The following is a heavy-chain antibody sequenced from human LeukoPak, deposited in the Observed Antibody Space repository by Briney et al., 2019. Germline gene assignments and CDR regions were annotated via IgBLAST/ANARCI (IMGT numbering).Heavy chain of an antibody. Sequence: SETLSLTCTVSGGSISSYYWSWIRQPPGKGLEWIGYIYYSGSTNYNPSLKSRVTISVDTSKNQLSLKLSSVTAADTAVYYCARGETMVRGVIDYWGQGTLVTVSS. CDR3: ARGETMVRGVIDY. CDR1: GGSISSYY. CDR2: IYYSGST. J-gene: IGHJ4*02. V-gene: IGHV4-59*01. D-gene: IGHD3-10*01.